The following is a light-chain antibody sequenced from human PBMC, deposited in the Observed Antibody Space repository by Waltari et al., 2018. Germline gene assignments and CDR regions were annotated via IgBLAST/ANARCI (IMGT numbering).Light chain of an antibody. CDR3: QHGHTIPWT. CDR2: KAS. CDR1: QPVSNN. J-gene: IGKJ1*01. V-gene: IGKV1-13*02. Sequence: IQMTQSPSSLSASVGERVTVTCQASQPVSNNLAWYQQKPGKVPNLLIYKASILQSVVPSRFSGSGSGTHFTLTISSLQPEDFATYYCQHGHTIPWTFGQGTRVEIK.